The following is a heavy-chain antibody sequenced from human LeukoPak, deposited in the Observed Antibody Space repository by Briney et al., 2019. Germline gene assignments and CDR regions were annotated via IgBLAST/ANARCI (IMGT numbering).Heavy chain of an antibody. J-gene: IGHJ6*03. D-gene: IGHD6-6*01. CDR2: INPRSGST. V-gene: IGHV1-2*02. CDR1: GYTFVAYY. CDR3: ARDPSHNYYTDV. Sequence: GASVKVSCKASGYTFVAYYTHWVRQAPGQGLEWMGWINPRSGSTKYAQKFQDRFTMTRDTSISTAYMDLSRLTSDDTAVYFCARDPSHNYYTDVWGKGTTVTVSS.